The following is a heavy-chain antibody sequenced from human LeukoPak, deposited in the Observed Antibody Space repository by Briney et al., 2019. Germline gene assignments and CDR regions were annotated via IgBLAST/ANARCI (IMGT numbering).Heavy chain of an antibody. Sequence: PGGSLRLSCAASGFTFSTYWMTWVRQAPGKGLEWVANIKGDGSEKFYVDSVKGRFTISRDNAKNSQYLQMNSLRAEDTAVYYCAPSRPVSSPVVGATGYWGQGTLVTVSS. J-gene: IGHJ4*02. D-gene: IGHD1-26*01. V-gene: IGHV3-7*01. CDR1: GFTFSTYW. CDR3: APSRPVSSPVVGATGY. CDR2: IKGDGSEK.